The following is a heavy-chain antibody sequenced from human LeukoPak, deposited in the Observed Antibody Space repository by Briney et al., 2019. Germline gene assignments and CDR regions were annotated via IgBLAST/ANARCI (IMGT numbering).Heavy chain of an antibody. Sequence: APVKVSCKASGYTFTDYYMHWVQQAPGKGLEWMGRVDPEDGETIYAEKFQGRVTITADTSTDTAYMELSSLRSEDTAVYYCATGRGNWFDPWGQGTLVTVSS. V-gene: IGHV1-69-2*01. CDR1: GYTFTDYY. J-gene: IGHJ5*02. D-gene: IGHD3-16*01. CDR3: ATGRGNWFDP. CDR2: VDPEDGET.